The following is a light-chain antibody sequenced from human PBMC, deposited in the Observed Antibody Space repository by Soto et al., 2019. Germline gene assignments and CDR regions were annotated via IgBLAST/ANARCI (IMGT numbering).Light chain of an antibody. CDR1: KLGGKS. CDR3: QVWDSRSDHYV. Sequence: SYELTQPPSVSVAPGQTARVTCGGNKLGGKSVHWYQQKAGQAPVLVVYDDRDRPSVIPDRFSGSNSGNTATLTINRVDAGDEADYYCQVWDSRSDHYVFGTGTKVTGL. CDR2: DDR. V-gene: IGLV3-21*02. J-gene: IGLJ1*01.